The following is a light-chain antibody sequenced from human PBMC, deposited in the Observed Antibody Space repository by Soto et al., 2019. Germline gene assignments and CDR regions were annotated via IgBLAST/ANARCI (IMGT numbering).Light chain of an antibody. V-gene: IGLV2-14*01. CDR1: SSDIGGYNY. CDR3: SSYTSGSTFSV. J-gene: IGLJ1*01. Sequence: QSVLTQPASVSGSPGQSITISCTGTSSDIGGYNYVSWFQQHPGKAPKLMISDVSNRPSGVSNRFSGSKSGNTASLTISGLQAEDEADYYCSSYTSGSTFSVFGTGTKVTVL. CDR2: DVS.